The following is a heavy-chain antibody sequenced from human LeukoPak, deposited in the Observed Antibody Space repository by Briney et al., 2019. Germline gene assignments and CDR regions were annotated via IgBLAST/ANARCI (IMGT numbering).Heavy chain of an antibody. CDR1: GFTFSSYE. Sequence: GGSLRLSCAASGFTFSSYEMNWVRQAPGKGLEWVSYISSSGSTIYYADSVKGRSTISRDNAKNSLYLQMNSLRAEDTAVYYCARGLGGYYDSSGYYEFDEYFQHWGQGTLVTVSS. CDR2: ISSSGSTI. CDR3: ARGLGGYYDSSGYYEFDEYFQH. V-gene: IGHV3-48*03. J-gene: IGHJ1*01. D-gene: IGHD3-22*01.